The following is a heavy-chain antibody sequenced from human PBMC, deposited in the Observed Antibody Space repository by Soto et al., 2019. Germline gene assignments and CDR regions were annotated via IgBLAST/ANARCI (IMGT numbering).Heavy chain of an antibody. CDR3: AKDTHSSSVGMDV. Sequence: GGSLRLSCSGSGFIFSGYYMSWLRQAPGKGLEWVSGISWNSGSIGYADSVKGRFTISRDNAKNSLYLQMNSLRAEDTALYYCAKDTHSSSVGMDVWGQGTTVTVSS. D-gene: IGHD6-6*01. CDR1: GFIFSGYY. V-gene: IGHV3-9*01. J-gene: IGHJ6*02. CDR2: ISWNSGSI.